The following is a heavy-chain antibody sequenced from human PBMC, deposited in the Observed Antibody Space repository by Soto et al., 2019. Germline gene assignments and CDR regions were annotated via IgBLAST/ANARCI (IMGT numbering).Heavy chain of an antibody. CDR2: ISAYNGNT. CDR3: AREGIVVVPTALRGYYYYYGMDV. Sequence: ASVKVSCKASGYTFTSYGISWVRQAPGQGLEWMGWISAYNGNTNYAQKLQGRVTMTTDTSTSTAYMELRSLRSDDTAVYYCAREGIVVVPTALRGYYYYYGMDVWGQGTTVTVSS. D-gene: IGHD2-2*02. CDR1: GYTFTSYG. V-gene: IGHV1-18*01. J-gene: IGHJ6*02.